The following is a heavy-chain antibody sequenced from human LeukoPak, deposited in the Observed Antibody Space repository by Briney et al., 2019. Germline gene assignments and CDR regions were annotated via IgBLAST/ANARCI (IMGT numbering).Heavy chain of an antibody. CDR3: ARESLTTIFGVISNWFDP. CDR2: INPDGSIA. D-gene: IGHD3-3*01. J-gene: IGHJ5*02. CDR1: GFTLSIYW. Sequence: GGSLRLSCVGSGFTLSIYWMYWIRQSPGKGLLWVARINPDGSIADYTDSVKGRFTISRDNVKNTLYLQMNSLRDEDTAVYYCARESLTTIFGVISNWFDPWGQGTLVTVSS. V-gene: IGHV3-74*01.